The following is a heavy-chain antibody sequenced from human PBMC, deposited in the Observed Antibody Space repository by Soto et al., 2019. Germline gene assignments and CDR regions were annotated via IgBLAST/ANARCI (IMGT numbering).Heavy chain of an antibody. CDR3: ATTGVYCSGGSCYSFYYYYGMDV. V-gene: IGHV3-21*01. J-gene: IGHJ6*02. Sequence: PGGSLRLSCAASGFTFSSYTMNWVRQAPGKGLEWVSSISISNFYLEYTDSVKGRFTISRDNAKNSLYLQMNSLRAEDTAVYYCATTGVYCSGGSCYSFYYYYGMDVWGQGTTVTVSS. CDR2: ISISNFYL. CDR1: GFTFSSYT. D-gene: IGHD2-15*01.